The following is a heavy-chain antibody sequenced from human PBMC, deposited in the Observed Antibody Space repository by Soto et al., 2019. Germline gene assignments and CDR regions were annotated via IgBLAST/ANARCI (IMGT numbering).Heavy chain of an antibody. Sequence: GASVKVSCKASGYTFTGYYMHWVRQAPGQGLDYMGWINPNSGDTNYAQKFQGRVTVTRDTSISTAYMELRGLRSDDTAIYYCARVTLKAGNWFDPWGQGTLVTVSS. CDR2: INPNSGDT. J-gene: IGHJ5*02. CDR3: ARVTLKAGNWFDP. CDR1: GYTFTGYY. V-gene: IGHV1-2*02.